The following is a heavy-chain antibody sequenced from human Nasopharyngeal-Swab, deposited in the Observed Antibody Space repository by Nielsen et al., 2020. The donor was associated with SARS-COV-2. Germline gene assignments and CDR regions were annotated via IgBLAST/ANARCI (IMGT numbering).Heavy chain of an antibody. Sequence: GESLNIPCAASGFTFSSYGMHWVRQAPGKGLAWVAVIWYDGSNKYYADSVKGRFTISRDNSKNTLYLQMNSLRAEDTAVYYCARDRTVTTTVYFDYWGQGTLVTVSS. D-gene: IGHD4-17*01. CDR1: GFTFSSYG. CDR3: ARDRTVTTTVYFDY. CDR2: IWYDGSNK. V-gene: IGHV3-33*01. J-gene: IGHJ4*02.